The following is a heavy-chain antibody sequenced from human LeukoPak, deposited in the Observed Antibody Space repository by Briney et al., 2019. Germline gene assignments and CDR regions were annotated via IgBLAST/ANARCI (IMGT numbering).Heavy chain of an antibody. Sequence: ASVKVSCKASGYTFTSYGISWVRQAPGQGLEWMGWISAYNGNTNYAQKLQGRVTMTTDTSTSTAYMELRSLRSDDTAVYYCARDESITIFGVIANWFDPLGPGNPGHRLL. CDR2: ISAYNGNT. D-gene: IGHD3-3*01. CDR3: ARDESITIFGVIANWFDP. CDR1: GYTFTSYG. J-gene: IGHJ5*02. V-gene: IGHV1-18*01.